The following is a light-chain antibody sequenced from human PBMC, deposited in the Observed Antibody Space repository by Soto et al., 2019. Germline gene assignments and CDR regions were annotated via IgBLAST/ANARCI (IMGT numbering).Light chain of an antibody. Sequence: DIQMTQSPSSLSASVGDRVTITCRASRGINNDLAWYQQKPGKGPSLLIYAASTLHSGVPSRFSGSGSGTDFTLTISSLQPEDVAPYFCQKYNSAPWTFGQGTKVEIK. CDR2: AAS. J-gene: IGKJ1*01. CDR3: QKYNSAPWT. V-gene: IGKV1-27*01. CDR1: RGINND.